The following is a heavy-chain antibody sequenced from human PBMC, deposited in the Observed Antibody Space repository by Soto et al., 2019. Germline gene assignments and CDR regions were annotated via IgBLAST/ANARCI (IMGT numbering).Heavy chain of an antibody. V-gene: IGHV1-18*01. Sequence: EASVKVSCKASGYSFTNYGISWVRQAPGQGLEWMGWISPYNGKTNYAQNLQGRVTMTTDTSSTTSYMELRSLRSDDTAVYFCARDPDFWGQGTLVTVSS. CDR3: ARDPDF. CDR2: ISPYNGKT. J-gene: IGHJ4*02. CDR1: GYSFTNYG. D-gene: IGHD3-10*01.